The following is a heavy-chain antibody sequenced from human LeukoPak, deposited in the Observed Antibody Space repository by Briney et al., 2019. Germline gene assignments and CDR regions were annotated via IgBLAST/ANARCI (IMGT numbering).Heavy chain of an antibody. Sequence: PSETLSLTCTVSGYSISSGYYWGWIRQPPGKGLEWIGSIYHSESTYYNPSLKSRVTISVDTSKNQFSLKLSSVTAADTAVYYCARVGEMATSKGDFDYWGQGTLVTVSS. CDR3: ARVGEMATSKGDFDY. J-gene: IGHJ4*02. CDR1: GYSISSGYY. D-gene: IGHD5-24*01. CDR2: IYHSEST. V-gene: IGHV4-38-2*02.